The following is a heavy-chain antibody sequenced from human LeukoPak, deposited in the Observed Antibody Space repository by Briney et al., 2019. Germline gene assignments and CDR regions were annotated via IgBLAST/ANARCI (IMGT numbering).Heavy chain of an antibody. V-gene: IGHV3-23*01. D-gene: IGHD7-27*01. CDR2: ISGDGGTT. J-gene: IGHJ4*02. CDR1: GFTFSSYV. CDR3: AKDGGLWVSAHWGDS. Sequence: GGSLRLSCAASGFTFSSYVMTWVRQAPGKGLEWVSGISGDGGTTNYADSVKGRFTISRDNSKNTPYLQMSSLRVEDTAVYYCAKDGGLWVSAHWGDSWGRGTLVTVSS.